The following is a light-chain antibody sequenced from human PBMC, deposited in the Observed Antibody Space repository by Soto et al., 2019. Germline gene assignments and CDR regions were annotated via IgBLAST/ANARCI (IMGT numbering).Light chain of an antibody. CDR2: ETS. V-gene: IGKV3-11*01. CDR3: QYHNNWPPVYT. J-gene: IGKJ2*01. CDR1: QGVRTS. Sequence: EIVLTQSPATLSLSPGERATLSCRASQGVRTSLAWYQQKPGQAPRLLIYETSNRATGIPVRFSGSGSGTDFTLTISSLEPEDFAIYYCQYHNNWPPVYTFGQGTKLEIK.